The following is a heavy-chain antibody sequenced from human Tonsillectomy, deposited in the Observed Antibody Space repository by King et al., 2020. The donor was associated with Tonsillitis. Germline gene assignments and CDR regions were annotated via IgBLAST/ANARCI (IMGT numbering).Heavy chain of an antibody. J-gene: IGHJ4*02. CDR3: AWEGYGGNSFGY. CDR2: IYYSGST. CDR1: GGSISSGGYY. D-gene: IGHD4-23*01. Sequence: QLQEAGPGLVKPSQALSLTCTVSGGSISSGGYYWSWIRQHPGKGLEWIGYIYYSGSTYYNPSLKSRVTISVDTSKNQFSLKLSSVTAADTAVYYCAWEGYGGNSFGYWGQGTLVTVSS. V-gene: IGHV4-31*03.